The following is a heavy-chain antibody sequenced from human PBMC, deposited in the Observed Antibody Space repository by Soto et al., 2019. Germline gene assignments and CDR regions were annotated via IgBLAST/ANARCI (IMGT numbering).Heavy chain of an antibody. CDR2: ISGSGGST. D-gene: IGHD6-19*01. J-gene: IGHJ6*02. Sequence: PGGSLRLSCAASGFTFNSYAMSWVRQAPGKGLEWVSAISGSGGSTYYADPVKGRFTISRDNSKNTLYLQMNSLRAEDTAVYYCAKGAVAGRYYYGMDVWGQGTTVTVSS. V-gene: IGHV3-23*01. CDR3: AKGAVAGRYYYGMDV. CDR1: GFTFNSYA.